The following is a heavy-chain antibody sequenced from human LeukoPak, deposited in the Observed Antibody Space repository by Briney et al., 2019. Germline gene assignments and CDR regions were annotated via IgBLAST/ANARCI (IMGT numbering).Heavy chain of an antibody. J-gene: IGHJ4*02. CDR2: ISGNGIST. CDR3: ARGGSPVTMVRGSLDY. V-gene: IGHV3-23*01. CDR1: GFNFTYA. D-gene: IGHD3-10*01. Sequence: PGGSLRLSCAASGFNFTYAMSWVRQAPGKGLEWVSGISGNGISTYYADSVKGRFTISRDNFRNTLYMQMNSLRAEDTAVYYCARGGSPVTMVRGSLDYWGQGTLVTVSS.